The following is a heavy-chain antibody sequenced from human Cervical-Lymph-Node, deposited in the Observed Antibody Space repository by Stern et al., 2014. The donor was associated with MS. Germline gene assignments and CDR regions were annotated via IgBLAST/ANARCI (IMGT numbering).Heavy chain of an antibody. D-gene: IGHD1-14*01. CDR2: FDPEDGKT. V-gene: IGHV1-24*01. CDR3: VTFTGDP. CDR1: GYTFTELA. J-gene: IGHJ5*02. Sequence: QVQLVQSGAEVKKPGASVKVSCKGSGYTFTELAMQWVRQAPGKGLEWMGGFDPEDGKTVYAQKFQGRITMTEDTSTDTAYMELSRLASEDTAVYYCVTFTGDPWGQGTLVTVSS.